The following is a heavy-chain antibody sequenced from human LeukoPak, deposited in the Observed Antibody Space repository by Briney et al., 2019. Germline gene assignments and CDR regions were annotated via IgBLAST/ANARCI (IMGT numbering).Heavy chain of an antibody. D-gene: IGHD3-22*01. Sequence: GGSLRLSCTSSGFTFSNYAMTWVRQAPGKGLEWVSTISGAGGSTYYADSVEGRFTISRDNSKNTLSLQMNSLRAEDTAIYYCVRDVLRGDSSGSPFDYWGQGTLVTVSS. J-gene: IGHJ4*02. V-gene: IGHV3-23*01. CDR2: ISGAGGST. CDR3: VRDVLRGDSSGSPFDY. CDR1: GFTFSNYA.